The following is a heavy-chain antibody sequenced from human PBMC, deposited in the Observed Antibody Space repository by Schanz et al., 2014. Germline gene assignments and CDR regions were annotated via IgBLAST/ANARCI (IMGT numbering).Heavy chain of an antibody. Sequence: EVQLVQSGGGLVQPGGSLRLSCAASGFTLSSYGMHWVRQAPGKGLEWVSAISGSGGSTYYADSVKGRFTISRDNSKNTLYLQMNSLRAEDTAVYYCARKVVATIGGYYDNWGQGTLVTVSS. CDR2: ISGSGGST. V-gene: IGHV3-23*04. CDR3: ARKVVATIGGYYDN. D-gene: IGHD5-12*01. CDR1: GFTLSSYG. J-gene: IGHJ4*02.